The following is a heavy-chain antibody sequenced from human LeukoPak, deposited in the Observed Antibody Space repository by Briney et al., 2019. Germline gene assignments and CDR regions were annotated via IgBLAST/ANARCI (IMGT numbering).Heavy chain of an antibody. CDR3: ASTIRGGIVLLWEH. CDR2: IYYSGTT. CDR1: GGSTSSSNYY. D-gene: IGHD3-10*01. Sequence: SETLSLTCTVSGGSTSSSNYYWGWIRQPPGQGLESVGTIYYSGTTFYNPSLKRRLTISVDTSNNQFSLKVTSVTAADTAVYYCASTIRGGIVLLWEHWGQGTLVTVSS. V-gene: IGHV4-39*01. J-gene: IGHJ1*01.